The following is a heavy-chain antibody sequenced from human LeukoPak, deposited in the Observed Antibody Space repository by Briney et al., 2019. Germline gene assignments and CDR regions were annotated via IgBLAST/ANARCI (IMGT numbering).Heavy chain of an antibody. D-gene: IGHD3-3*01. CDR1: GFTFSSYS. V-gene: IGHV3-21*01. CDR2: ISTSSSYI. J-gene: IGHJ4*02. Sequence: GGSLRLSCAASGFTFSSYSMNWVRQAPGKGLERVSSISTSSSYIYYADSVKGRFTISRDNAKNSLFLQMNSLRAEDTAAYYCARGTYDFVQIDYWGQGTLVTVSS. CDR3: ARGTYDFVQIDY.